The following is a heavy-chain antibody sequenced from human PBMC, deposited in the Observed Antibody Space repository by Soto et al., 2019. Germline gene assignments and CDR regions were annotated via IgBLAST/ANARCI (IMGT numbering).Heavy chain of an antibody. Sequence: QVQLVQSGAEVQKPGASVKVSCKASGYTFTSYGISWVRQAPGQGIEWMGWISAYNGNTNYAQKLQGRVTMTTDTSTRTAYMELRSLRSDETAVYYCARDRRRGMATVEAGGFDPWGPGTLVTVSS. CDR3: ARDRRRGMATVEAGGFDP. V-gene: IGHV1-18*04. D-gene: IGHD2-15*01. CDR1: GYTFTSYG. J-gene: IGHJ5*02. CDR2: ISAYNGNT.